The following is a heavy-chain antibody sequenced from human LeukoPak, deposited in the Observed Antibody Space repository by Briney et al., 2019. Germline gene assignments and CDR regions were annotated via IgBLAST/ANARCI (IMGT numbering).Heavy chain of an antibody. Sequence: GGSLRLSCAASGFTFSSYSMNWVRQAPGTGLEWVSSISSSSSYIYYADSVKGRFTISRDNAKNSLYLQMNSLRAEDTAVYYCARADVIKVTTIDYWGQGTLVTVSS. CDR3: ARADVIKVTTIDY. J-gene: IGHJ4*02. CDR2: ISSSSSYI. D-gene: IGHD1-1*01. CDR1: GFTFSSYS. V-gene: IGHV3-21*01.